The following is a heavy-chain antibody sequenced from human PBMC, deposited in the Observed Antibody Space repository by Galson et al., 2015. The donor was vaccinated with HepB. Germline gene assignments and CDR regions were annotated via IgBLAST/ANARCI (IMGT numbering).Heavy chain of an antibody. V-gene: IGHV1-46*04. CDR1: GYTFSSYY. D-gene: IGHD2-21*01. CDR3: ARDAKYCGGTSCYFDH. Sequence: SVKVSCKASGYTFSSYYIHWVRQAPGQGLEWTGIINPTSGSTTYIQNLQGRVTMTRDTSSSTVNMELSSLRSEDTAVYYCARDAKYCGGTSCYFDHWGQGTPVTVSS. J-gene: IGHJ4*02. CDR2: INPTSGST.